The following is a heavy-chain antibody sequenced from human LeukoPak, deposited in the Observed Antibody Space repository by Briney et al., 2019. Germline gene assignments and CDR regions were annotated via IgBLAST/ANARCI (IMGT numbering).Heavy chain of an antibody. V-gene: IGHV3-23*01. CDR3: AKDPSIAVAGLFDY. CDR2: ISGSGGST. Sequence: PGGSLRLSCAASGFTFSSYAMSWVRQAPGKGLEWVSAISGSGGSTYYADSVKGRFTISRDNSKNTLYLQMNSLRAEDTAVHYCAKDPSIAVAGLFDYWGQGTLVTVSS. CDR1: GFTFSSYA. D-gene: IGHD6-19*01. J-gene: IGHJ4*02.